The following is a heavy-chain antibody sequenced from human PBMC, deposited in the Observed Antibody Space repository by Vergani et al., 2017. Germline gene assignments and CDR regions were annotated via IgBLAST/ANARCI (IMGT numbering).Heavy chain of an antibody. V-gene: IGHV4-34*01. D-gene: IGHD2-15*01. CDR3: ARVVAAARFDP. CDR1: GGSFSGYY. J-gene: IGHJ5*02. CDR2: INHSGST. Sequence: QVQLQQWGAGLLKPSETLSLTCAVYGGSFSGYYWSWIRQPPGKGLEWIGEINHSGSTNYNPSLKSRVTISVDTSKNQFSLKLSSVTAADTAVYYCARVVAAARFDPWGQGTLVTVSS.